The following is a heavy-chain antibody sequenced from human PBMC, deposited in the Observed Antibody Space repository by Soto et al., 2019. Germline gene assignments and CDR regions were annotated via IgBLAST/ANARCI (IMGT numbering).Heavy chain of an antibody. Sequence: PGGSLRLSCAASGFTFISHGMHWVLQAPCKGLEWVAVIWYDGSNKYYADSVKGRFTISRDNSKNTLYLQMNSLRAEDTAVYYCARAVAAGSGDFDYWGQGTLVTVSS. V-gene: IGHV3-33*01. CDR3: ARAVAAGSGDFDY. CDR1: GFTFISHG. J-gene: IGHJ4*02. D-gene: IGHD6-13*01. CDR2: IWYDGSNK.